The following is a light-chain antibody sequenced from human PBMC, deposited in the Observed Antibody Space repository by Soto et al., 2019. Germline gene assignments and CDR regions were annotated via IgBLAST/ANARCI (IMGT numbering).Light chain of an antibody. Sequence: QSALTQPPSVSGAPGQRVTISCTGSSSNIGAGYDVYWYQQLPGTAPKLLIFGYTSRPSGVPDRFSGSKSGTSASLAITGLQAEDEADYYCQSYDSSLSGYVFGTGTKLTVL. J-gene: IGLJ1*01. CDR3: QSYDSSLSGYV. CDR2: GYT. V-gene: IGLV1-40*01. CDR1: SSNIGAGYD.